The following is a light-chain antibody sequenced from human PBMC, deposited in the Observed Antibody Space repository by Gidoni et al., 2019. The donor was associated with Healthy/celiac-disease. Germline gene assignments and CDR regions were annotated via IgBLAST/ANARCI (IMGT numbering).Light chain of an antibody. CDR2: EGS. J-gene: IGLJ2*01. Sequence: QSALTQPASVSGSPGQSITISCTGTSSDVGSYNLVSWYQQRPGKAPKLMIYEGSKRPPGVSNRFSGSKSGNTASLTISGLQAEDEADYYCCSYAGSSTFDVVFGGGTKLTVL. CDR1: SSDVGSYNL. CDR3: CSYAGSSTFDVV. V-gene: IGLV2-23*03.